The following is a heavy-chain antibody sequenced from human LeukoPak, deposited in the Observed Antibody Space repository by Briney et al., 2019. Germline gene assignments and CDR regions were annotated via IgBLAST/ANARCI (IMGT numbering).Heavy chain of an antibody. D-gene: IGHD1-7*01. CDR1: GFTFRSYA. CDR2: ISSSSSYI. CDR3: ARGRPVLQLLWGAFDI. J-gene: IGHJ3*02. Sequence: GGSLRLSCAASGFTFRSYAMSWVRQAPGKGLEWVSSISSSSSYIYYVDSVKGRFTISRDNAKNSLYLQMNSLRAEDTAVYYCARGRPVLQLLWGAFDIWGQGTMVTVSS. V-gene: IGHV3-21*01.